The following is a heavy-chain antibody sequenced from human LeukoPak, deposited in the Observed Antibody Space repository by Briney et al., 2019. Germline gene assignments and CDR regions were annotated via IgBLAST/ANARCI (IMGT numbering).Heavy chain of an antibody. CDR1: GFIFGDYT. J-gene: IGHJ4*02. CDR2: INWNSGSI. D-gene: IGHD4-23*01. Sequence: PGGSLRLSCAASGFIFGDYTIHWVRHPPGKGLEWVSGINWNSGSIVYADSVKGRFTISRDNSKNTLYLQMNSLRAEDTAVYYCARGRPHGNDYWGQGTLVTVSS. CDR3: ARGRPHGNDY. V-gene: IGHV3-9*01.